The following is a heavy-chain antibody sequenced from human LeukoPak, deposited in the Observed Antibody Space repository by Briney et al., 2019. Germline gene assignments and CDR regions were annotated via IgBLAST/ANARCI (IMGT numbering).Heavy chain of an antibody. J-gene: IGHJ6*02. CDR1: GFTLISYG. V-gene: IGHV3-30*02. Sequence: PGASLRLSCAASGFTLISYGMHWVRQAPGNGLEWVAFIRYDGSNKYYADSVKGPFTISRDNSKNTLYLQMNSLRAEDTAVYYCATLGDCGGDCYYYYFGMDVWGQGTTVTVS. CDR2: IRYDGSNK. CDR3: ATLGDCGGDCYYYYFGMDV. D-gene: IGHD2-21*02.